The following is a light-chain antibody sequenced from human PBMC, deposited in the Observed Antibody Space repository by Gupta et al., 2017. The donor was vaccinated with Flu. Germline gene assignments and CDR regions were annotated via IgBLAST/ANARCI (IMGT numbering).Light chain of an antibody. Sequence: QSVRTQPPSASGTPGQRVTISCSGSSSNIGSNYVYWYQQLPGTAPKLLIYRNNQRPSGVPDRFSGSKSGTSASLAISGLLPEDEADYYCAAWDDSLSGWVFGGGTKLTVL. CDR3: AAWDDSLSGWV. V-gene: IGLV1-47*01. CDR1: SSNIGSNY. CDR2: RNN. J-gene: IGLJ3*02.